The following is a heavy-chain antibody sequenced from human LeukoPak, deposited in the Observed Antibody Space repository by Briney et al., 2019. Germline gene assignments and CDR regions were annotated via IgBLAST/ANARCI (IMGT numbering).Heavy chain of an antibody. D-gene: IGHD6-13*01. V-gene: IGHV3-23*01. CDR3: AKGSTTAAHYYYMDV. CDR1: GFTFSSYS. J-gene: IGHJ6*03. CDR2: ISGSGGST. Sequence: GGSLRLSCAASGFTFSSYSMSWVRQAPGKGLEWVSVISGSGGSTYYADSVKGRFTISRDNSKNTLYLQMNTLRAEDTAVYYCAKGSTTAAHYYYMDVWGKGTTVTVSS.